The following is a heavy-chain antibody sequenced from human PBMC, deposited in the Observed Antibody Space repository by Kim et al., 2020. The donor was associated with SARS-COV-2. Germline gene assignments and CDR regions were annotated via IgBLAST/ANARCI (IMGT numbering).Heavy chain of an antibody. CDR3: ARDKYSSGWYPYPPYSYDAFDI. Sequence: GGSLRLSCAASGFTFSSYWMSWVRQAPGKGLEWVANIKQDGSEKYYVDSVKGRFTISRDNAKNSLYLQMNSLRAEDTAVYYCARDKYSSGWYPYPPYSYDAFDIWGQGTMVTVSS. J-gene: IGHJ3*02. V-gene: IGHV3-7*01. D-gene: IGHD6-19*01. CDR2: IKQDGSEK. CDR1: GFTFSSYW.